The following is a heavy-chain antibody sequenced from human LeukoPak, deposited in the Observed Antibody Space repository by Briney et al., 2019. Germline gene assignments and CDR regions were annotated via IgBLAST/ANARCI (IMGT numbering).Heavy chain of an antibody. CDR3: ARDEGTDGYNLY. Sequence: SVKVSCKASGGTFSSYAISWVRQAPGQGLEWMGGIIPIFGTANYAQKFQGRVTTTADESTSTAYMELSSLRSEDTAVYYCARDEGTDGYNLYWGQGTLVTVSS. CDR1: GGTFSSYA. CDR2: IIPIFGTA. V-gene: IGHV1-69*13. J-gene: IGHJ4*02. D-gene: IGHD5-24*01.